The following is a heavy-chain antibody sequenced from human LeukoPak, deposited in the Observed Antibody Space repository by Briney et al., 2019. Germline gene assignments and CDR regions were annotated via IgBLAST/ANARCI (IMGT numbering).Heavy chain of an antibody. J-gene: IGHJ4*02. CDR3: ARDVVEMATISFCVY. D-gene: IGHD5-24*01. CDR1: GFTVSSNY. CDR2: IYSGGST. Sequence: PGGSLRLSCAASGFTVSSNYMSWVRQAPGKVLEWVSVIYSGGSTYYADSVKGRFTISRDNSKNTLYLQMNSLRAEDTAVYYCARDVVEMATISFCVYWGQGTLVTVSS. V-gene: IGHV3-66*01.